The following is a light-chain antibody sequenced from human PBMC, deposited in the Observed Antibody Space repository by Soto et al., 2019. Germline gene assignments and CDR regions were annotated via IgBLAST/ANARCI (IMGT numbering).Light chain of an antibody. V-gene: IGKV3D-7*01. CDR1: QSVSSSY. CDR3: QQDYNLPT. CDR2: DAS. Sequence: PGARDTLSCRASQSVSSSYLSWCQQKPGQAPRLLIYDASTRATGIPARFSGSGSGTDLTLTISSLQPEDFTIYYCQQDYNLPTFGGGTKVEIK. J-gene: IGKJ4*01.